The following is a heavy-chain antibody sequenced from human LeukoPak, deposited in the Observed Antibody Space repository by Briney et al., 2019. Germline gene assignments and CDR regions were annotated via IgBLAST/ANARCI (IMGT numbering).Heavy chain of an antibody. CDR3: ARHGSDSSGYSFDY. D-gene: IGHD3-22*01. CDR2: IYYSGST. Sequence: SETLSLTCTVSGGSISSYYWSWIRQPPGKGLEWIGYIYYSGSTNYNPSLKSRVTISVDTSKNQFSLKLSSVTAADTAVYYCARHGSDSSGYSFDYWGQGTLVTVSS. V-gene: IGHV4-59*01. J-gene: IGHJ4*02. CDR1: GGSISSYY.